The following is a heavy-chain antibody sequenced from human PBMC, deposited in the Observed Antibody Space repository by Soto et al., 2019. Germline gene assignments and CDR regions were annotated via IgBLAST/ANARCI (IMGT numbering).Heavy chain of an antibody. CDR3: ARDRGTTVTHYYYYGMDV. CDR2: IWYDGSNK. J-gene: IGHJ6*02. CDR1: GFTFSSYG. V-gene: IGHV3-33*01. D-gene: IGHD4-17*01. Sequence: VGSLRLSCAASGFTFSSYGMHWVRQAPGKGLEWVAVIWYDGSNKYYADSVKGRFTISRDNSKNTLYLQMNSLRAEDTAVYYCARDRGTTVTHYYYYGMDVWGQGTTVTVSS.